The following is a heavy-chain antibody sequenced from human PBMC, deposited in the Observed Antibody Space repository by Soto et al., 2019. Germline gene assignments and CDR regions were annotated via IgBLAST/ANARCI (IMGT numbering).Heavy chain of an antibody. CDR1: GFSFTNYW. V-gene: IGHV5-10-1*01. J-gene: IGHJ5*02. CDR2: IDPVDSYA. Sequence: AGESLKISCKGSGFSFTNYWISWVRQMPGKGLEWMGNIDPVDSYANYSPSFQGHVTFSVDTSISTAYLQWSSLKASDTAMYFCARIESIARNWFDPWGQGTLVTVSS. D-gene: IGHD6-13*01. CDR3: ARIESIARNWFDP.